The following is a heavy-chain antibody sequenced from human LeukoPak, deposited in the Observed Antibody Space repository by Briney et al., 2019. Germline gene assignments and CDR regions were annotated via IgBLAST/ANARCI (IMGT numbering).Heavy chain of an antibody. V-gene: IGHV4-39*01. D-gene: IGHD3-9*01. CDR3: ARLSKGRFFDYIFDY. Sequence: SQTLSLTCTVSGGSVSSSTYYWGWIRQPPGKGLEWIGNIYYSGSTYYNPSLKSRVTMSVDTSNNQFSLKMHSVTAADTAVYFCARLSKGRFFDYIFDYWGQGTLVTVPS. J-gene: IGHJ4*02. CDR2: IYYSGST. CDR1: GGSVSSSTYY.